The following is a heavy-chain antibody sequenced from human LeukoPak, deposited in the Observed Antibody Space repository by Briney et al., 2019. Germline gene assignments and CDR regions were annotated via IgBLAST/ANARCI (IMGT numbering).Heavy chain of an antibody. CDR3: ARAGSYYDSGGYQQEYYFDY. D-gene: IGHD3-22*01. V-gene: IGHV4-61*02. CDR2: IYTSGST. J-gene: IGHJ4*02. CDR1: GGSISSGSYY. Sequence: SETLSLTCTVSGGSISSGSYYWRWIRQPAGKGLEWIGRIYTSGSTNYNPSLKSRVTISVDTSKNQFSLKLSSVTAADTAVYYCARAGSYYDSGGYQQEYYFDYWGQGTLVTVSS.